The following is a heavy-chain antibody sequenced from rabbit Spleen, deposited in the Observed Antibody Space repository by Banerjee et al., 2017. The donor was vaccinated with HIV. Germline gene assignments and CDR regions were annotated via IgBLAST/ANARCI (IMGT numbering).Heavy chain of an antibody. CDR2: IYAGSSGST. V-gene: IGHV1S40*01. D-gene: IGHD6-1*01. Sequence: QSLEESGGDLVKPGASLTLTCTASGFSFSSTYYMCWVRQAPGKGLEWIACIYAGSSGSTYYASWAKGRFTISKTSSTTVTLQMTSLTAADTATYFCARAGYAGYGYAASHLWGQGTLVTVS. CDR3: ARAGYAGYGYAASHL. J-gene: IGHJ4*01. CDR1: GFSFSSTYY.